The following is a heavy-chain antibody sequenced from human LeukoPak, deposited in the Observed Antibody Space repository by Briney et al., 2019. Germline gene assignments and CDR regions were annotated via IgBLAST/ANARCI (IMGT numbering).Heavy chain of an antibody. D-gene: IGHD6-13*01. Sequence: SETLSLTCTVSDGAIAGYSWSWIRQAPGKGLEWIGYIYYSGDTNYNPSLQSRVTVSVDTSKNQFSLDLRPVTAADTAVYYCARRGSSSSWGYYFDYWGQGTLVTVSS. CDR1: DGAIAGYS. J-gene: IGHJ4*02. CDR3: ARRGSSSSWGYYFDY. V-gene: IGHV4-59*08. CDR2: IYYSGDT.